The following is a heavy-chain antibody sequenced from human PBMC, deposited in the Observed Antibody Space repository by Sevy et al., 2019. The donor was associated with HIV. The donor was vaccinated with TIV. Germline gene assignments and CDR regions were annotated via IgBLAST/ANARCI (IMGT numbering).Heavy chain of an antibody. Sequence: GGSLRLSCAASGFTFSSYAMSWVRQAPGKGLEWVSAISGSGGSTYYAGSVKGRFTISRDNSKNTLYLQMNSLRAEDTAVYYCAKTRLSSDSRDSFDIWGQGTMVTVSS. CDR3: AKTRLSSDSRDSFDI. D-gene: IGHD3-22*01. CDR2: ISGSGGST. J-gene: IGHJ3*02. V-gene: IGHV3-23*01. CDR1: GFTFSSYA.